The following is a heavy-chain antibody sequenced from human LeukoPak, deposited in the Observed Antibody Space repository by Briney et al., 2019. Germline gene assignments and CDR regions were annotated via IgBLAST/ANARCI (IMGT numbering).Heavy chain of an antibody. CDR1: GFSFSSYE. D-gene: IGHD3-16*01. CDR2: ISSGGANI. Sequence: GGSLRLSCAASGFSFSSYEMNWVRQAPGKGLEWVSYISSGGANIHYADSVKGRFTVSRDYGKNSLYLQMNSLRAEDTAAYYCARGLGSYAYSDAFDIWGRRTVVTVSS. CDR3: ARGLGSYAYSDAFDI. J-gene: IGHJ3*02. V-gene: IGHV3-48*03.